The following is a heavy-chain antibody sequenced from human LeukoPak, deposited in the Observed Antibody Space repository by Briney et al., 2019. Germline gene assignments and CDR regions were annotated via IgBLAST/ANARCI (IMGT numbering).Heavy chain of an antibody. J-gene: IGHJ2*01. D-gene: IGHD6-13*01. V-gene: IGHV4-59*01. Sequence: PSETLSLTCTVSGGSISSYYWSWIRQPPGKGLKWIGYIYYSGSTNYNPSLKSRVTISVDTSKNQFSLKLSSVTAADTAVYYCARDRGAAAGPYWYFDLWGRGTLVTVSS. CDR3: ARDRGAAAGPYWYFDL. CDR1: GGSISSYY. CDR2: IYYSGST.